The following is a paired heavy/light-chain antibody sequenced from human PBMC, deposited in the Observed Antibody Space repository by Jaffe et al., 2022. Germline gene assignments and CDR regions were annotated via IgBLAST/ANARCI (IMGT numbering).Heavy chain of an antibody. CDR3: ARWGERLLPPYETSSSQFDF. D-gene: IGHD5-12*01. V-gene: IGHV1-2*06. CDR2: IHPDSGVT. CDR1: GYDFIDYY. J-gene: IGHJ4*02. Sequence: QVELVQSGTEVKKIGASVKVSCRASGYDFIDYYIHWVRQAPGQGLEWIGRIHPDSGVTQYSPRFRGRVTMSRDLSVTTAFLEMTSLRSDDTAVFFCARWGERLLPPYETSSSQFDFWGQGTLVTVSS.
Light chain of an antibody. CDR2: QDY. V-gene: IGLV6-57*01. CDR3: QSFDTDTQV. J-gene: IGLJ2*01. CDR1: NGSIDTKY. Sequence: NFILTQPLSVSESPGKTVNISCTRTNGSIDTKYVQWYQQRPGNSPTTVIFQDYRRPSGVPDRFSVAIDGSSNSAFLIISGLEAEDEADYYCQSFDTDTQVFGGGTKLTVL.